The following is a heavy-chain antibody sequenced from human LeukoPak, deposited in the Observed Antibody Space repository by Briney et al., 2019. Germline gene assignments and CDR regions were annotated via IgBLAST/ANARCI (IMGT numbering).Heavy chain of an antibody. J-gene: IGHJ4*02. V-gene: IGHV3-33*01. D-gene: IGHD1-1*01. CDR3: ARDYNSAH. Sequence: PGGSLRLSCAASGFTFSSCGMHWVRQAPGKGLEWVAIVWYDGSNKYYADSVKGRFTISRDNSKNTMYLQMNSLRAEDTAVYYCARDYNSAHWGQGTLVTVSS. CDR1: GFTFSSCG. CDR2: VWYDGSNK.